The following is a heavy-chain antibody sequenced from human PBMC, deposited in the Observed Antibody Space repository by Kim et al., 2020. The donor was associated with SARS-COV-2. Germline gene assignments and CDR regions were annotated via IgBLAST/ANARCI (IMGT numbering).Heavy chain of an antibody. V-gene: IGHV3-23*01. CDR3: AKDKCDYSAMDV. CDR2: ISGTGDDL. CDR1: GFAFSSNA. Sequence: GGSLRLSCAASGFAFSSNAMGWVRQAPGKGLEWVSSISGTGDDLYYADSVRGRFTISRDIAKNTLYLQMNSLRAEDTALYYCAKDKCDYSAMDVWGQGTTVTVSS. J-gene: IGHJ6*02.